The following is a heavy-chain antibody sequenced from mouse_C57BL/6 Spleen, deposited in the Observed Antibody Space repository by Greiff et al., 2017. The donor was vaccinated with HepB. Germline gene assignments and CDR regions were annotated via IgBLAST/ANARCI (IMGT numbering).Heavy chain of an antibody. CDR3: ARYGYSFDY. CDR1: GYAFSSSW. CDR2: IYPGDGDT. V-gene: IGHV1-82*01. Sequence: VQLQQSGPELVKPGASVKLSCKASGYAFSSSWMNWVKQRPGQGLEWIGRIYPGDGDTNYNGKFKGKATLTADKSSSTAYMQLSSLTSEDSAVYFCARYGYSFDYWGQGTTLTVSS. D-gene: IGHD1-2*01. J-gene: IGHJ2*01.